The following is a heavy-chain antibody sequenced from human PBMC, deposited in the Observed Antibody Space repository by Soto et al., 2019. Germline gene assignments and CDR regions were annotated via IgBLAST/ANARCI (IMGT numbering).Heavy chain of an antibody. J-gene: IGHJ4*02. V-gene: IGHV3-30*18. CDR2: ISYDGSNK. CDR3: AKELDYDSSGYYDY. D-gene: IGHD3-22*01. Sequence: VGSLRLSCAASGFTFSSYGMHWVRQAPGKGLEWVAVISYDGSNKYYADSVKGRFTISRDNSKNTLYLQMNSLRAEDTAVYYCAKELDYDSSGYYDYWGQGTLVTVSS. CDR1: GFTFSSYG.